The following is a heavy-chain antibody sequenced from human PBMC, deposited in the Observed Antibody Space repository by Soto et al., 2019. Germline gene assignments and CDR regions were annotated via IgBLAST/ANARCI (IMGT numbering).Heavy chain of an antibody. CDR2: INSDGSST. CDR1: GFTFSSYW. V-gene: IGHV3-74*01. D-gene: IGHD6-13*01. CDR3: ARDVWAAAGNDY. J-gene: IGHJ4*02. Sequence: EVQLVESGGGLVQPGGSLRLSCAASGFTFSSYWMHWVRQAPGKGLVWVSRINSDGSSTSYADSVKGRFTISRDNAKNTQYQQMNSLRAEDTAVYYGARDVWAAAGNDYWGQGTMVTVSS.